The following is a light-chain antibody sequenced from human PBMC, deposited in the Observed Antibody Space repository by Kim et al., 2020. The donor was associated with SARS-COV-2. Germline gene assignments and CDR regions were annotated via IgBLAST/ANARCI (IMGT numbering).Light chain of an antibody. CDR1: QSISSW. CDR2: DAS. CDR3: QQYNDYQWT. J-gene: IGKJ1*01. V-gene: IGKV1-5*01. Sequence: DIQMTQSPSTLSASVGDRVTITCRASQSISSWLAWYQQKPGKAPKLLIYDASSLKSGVPSRFSGSGSGTEFTLAISSLQPDDFATYYCQQYNDYQWTFGQGTKGDIK.